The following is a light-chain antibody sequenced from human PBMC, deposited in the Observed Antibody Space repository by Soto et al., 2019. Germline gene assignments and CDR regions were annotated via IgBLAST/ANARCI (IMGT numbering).Light chain of an antibody. CDR1: QGILDY. CDR3: QRYNTAPQT. CDR2: AAS. V-gene: IGKV1-27*01. Sequence: DIQMTQSPSSLSASVGDRVTITCRASQGILDYVAWYQQKPGKPPKLLIYAASTLPSGVPSRFSGSGSGTDFTLTISSLQTEDVATYFCQRYNTAPQTFGQGTKVEI. J-gene: IGKJ1*01.